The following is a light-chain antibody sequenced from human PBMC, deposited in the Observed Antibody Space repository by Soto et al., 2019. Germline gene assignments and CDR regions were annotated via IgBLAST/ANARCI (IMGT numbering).Light chain of an antibody. CDR2: QAS. CDR1: QSISSW. CDR3: QDYSSTSGLT. Sequence: DIQVTQSPSTLSSSVGDRVTITCRASQSISSWLAWYQQKPGKDPKLLIYQASILKSGVPSRFSGSGSGTDFTLTISSQQPDDFATYYCQDYSSTSGLTFGGGAKVEIK. V-gene: IGKV1-5*03. J-gene: IGKJ4*01.